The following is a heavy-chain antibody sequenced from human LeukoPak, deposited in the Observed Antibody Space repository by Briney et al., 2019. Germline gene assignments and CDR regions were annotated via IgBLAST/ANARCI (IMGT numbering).Heavy chain of an antibody. Sequence: GGSLRLSCAASGFTFSSYWMSWVRQAPGKGLEWVANIKQDGSEKCYVDSVKGRFTISRDNAKNSLYLQMNSLRAEDTAVYYCARDLRQGYCGGDCYFDYWGQGTLVTVSS. CDR2: IKQDGSEK. D-gene: IGHD2-21*02. V-gene: IGHV3-7*01. CDR1: GFTFSSYW. J-gene: IGHJ4*02. CDR3: ARDLRQGYCGGDCYFDY.